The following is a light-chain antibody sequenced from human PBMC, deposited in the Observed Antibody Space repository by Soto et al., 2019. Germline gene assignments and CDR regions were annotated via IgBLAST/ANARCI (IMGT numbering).Light chain of an antibody. CDR2: DAS. J-gene: IGKJ5*01. CDR3: QQYHKWPPIT. CDR1: QSVGSN. Sequence: EIVMTQSPATLSVSPGERVTLSCGASQSVGSNLGWYQQKPGQAPRLLIYDASNRATGIPARFSGSGSGTDFTLTISSLQSEDFAVYYCQQYHKWPPITFGQGTRLEIK. V-gene: IGKV3D-15*01.